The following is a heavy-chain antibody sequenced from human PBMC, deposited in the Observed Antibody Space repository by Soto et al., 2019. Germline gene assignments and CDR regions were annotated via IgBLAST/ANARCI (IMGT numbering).Heavy chain of an antibody. D-gene: IGHD5-12*01. Sequence: ASVKVSCKASGYTFTSYDISWVRQAPGQGLEWMGWISAYNGNTNYAQKLQGRVTMTTDTSTSTAYMELRSLRSDDTAVYYCAIASTSRGYSGYGDAFDIWGQGTMVTVS. J-gene: IGHJ3*02. CDR3: AIASTSRGYSGYGDAFDI. V-gene: IGHV1-18*01. CDR1: GYTFTSYD. CDR2: ISAYNGNT.